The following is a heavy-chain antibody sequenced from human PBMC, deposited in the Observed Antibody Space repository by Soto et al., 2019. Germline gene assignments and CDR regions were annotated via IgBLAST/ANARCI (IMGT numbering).Heavy chain of an antibody. CDR1: GGSISSGGYY. CDR3: ARDRHLGYCSGGSCYTDWYFDL. V-gene: IGHV4-31*03. CDR2: IYYSGST. Sequence: QVQLQESGPGLVKPSQTLSLTCTVSGGSISSGGYYWSWIRQHPGKGLEWIGYIYYSGSTYYNPYLKSRVTISVDTSKNQFSLKLSSVTAADTAVYYCARDRHLGYCSGGSCYTDWYFDLWGRGTLVTVSS. J-gene: IGHJ2*01. D-gene: IGHD2-15*01.